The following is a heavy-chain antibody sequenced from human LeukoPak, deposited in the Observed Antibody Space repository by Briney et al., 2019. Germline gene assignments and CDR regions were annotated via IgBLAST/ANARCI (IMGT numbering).Heavy chain of an antibody. CDR3: ARETGSAVGSGDFDY. J-gene: IGHJ4*02. Sequence: GGSLRLSCAASGFTFSSYAMHWVRQAPGKGLEWAAVISYDESNKYYADSVKGRFTISRDNSKNTMYLQMNSLRTEDTAVYYCARETGSAVGSGDFDYWGQGTLVTVSS. V-gene: IGHV3-30-3*01. D-gene: IGHD3-10*01. CDR2: ISYDESNK. CDR1: GFTFSSYA.